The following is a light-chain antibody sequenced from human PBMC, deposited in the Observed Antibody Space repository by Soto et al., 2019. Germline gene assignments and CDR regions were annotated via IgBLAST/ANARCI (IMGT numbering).Light chain of an antibody. J-gene: IGLJ3*02. Sequence: QSALTQPASVSGSPGQSITISCTGTTSDVGGYNHVSWYQQHPGKAPKLMIYEVFNRPSGVSNRFSGAKSGNPASLTISGLQAEDEADYYCNSYTSSSPFWVFGGGTKVTVL. CDR2: EVF. CDR3: NSYTSSSPFWV. V-gene: IGLV2-14*01. CDR1: TSDVGGYNH.